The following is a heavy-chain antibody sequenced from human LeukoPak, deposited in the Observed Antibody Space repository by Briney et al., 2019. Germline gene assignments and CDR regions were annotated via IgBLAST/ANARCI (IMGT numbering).Heavy chain of an antibody. V-gene: IGHV4-59*01. CDR3: ARDTLGDGYNYFDY. Sequence: PSETLSLTCTVSGGSISSYYWSWIRQPPGKGLEWIGYIYYSGSTNYNPSLKSRVTISVDTSKNQFSLKLSSVTAADTAVYYCARDTLGDGYNYFDYWGQGTLVTVSS. CDR2: IYYSGST. D-gene: IGHD5-24*01. J-gene: IGHJ4*02. CDR1: GGSISSYY.